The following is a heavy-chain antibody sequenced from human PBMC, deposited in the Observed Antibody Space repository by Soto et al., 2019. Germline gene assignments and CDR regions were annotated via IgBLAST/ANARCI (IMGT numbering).Heavy chain of an antibody. CDR3: ANRYDSSDD. J-gene: IGHJ4*02. D-gene: IGHD3-22*01. CDR1: GWTLSTSS. Sequence: GASLRLSCEAFGWTLSTSSMNWVRQAAGRGLEWVSYIRRHTRVTAYADSVKGRFTISRDNSKNTVYLQMDSLRVEDTAVYYCANRYDSSDDWGQGP. V-gene: IGHV3-48*01. CDR2: IRRHTRVT.